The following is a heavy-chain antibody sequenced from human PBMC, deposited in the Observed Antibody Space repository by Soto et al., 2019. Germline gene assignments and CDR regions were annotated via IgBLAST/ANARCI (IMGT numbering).Heavy chain of an antibody. CDR3: ARDWSSSCYPSTYNCFDP. V-gene: IGHV1-2*04. J-gene: IGHJ5*02. D-gene: IGHD6-13*01. CDR2: INPNSGGT. Sequence: QVQLVQSGAEVKKPGASVKVSCKASGYTFTGYYMHWVRQAPGQGLEWMGWINPNSGGTNYAQKFQGWVTRTRATSISTPYMELSRLRPDDTAVYYCARDWSSSCYPSTYNCFDPWAQGTLVTVSS. CDR1: GYTFTGYY.